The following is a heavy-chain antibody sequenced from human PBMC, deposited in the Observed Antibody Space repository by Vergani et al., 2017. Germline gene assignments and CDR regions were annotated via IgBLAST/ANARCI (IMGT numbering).Heavy chain of an antibody. J-gene: IGHJ6*02. CDR2: INHSGST. CDR3: AREHYYYYGMDV. Sequence: QVQLQESGPGLVKPSETLSLTCAVYGGSFSGYYWSWIRQPPGKGLEWIGEINHSGSTNYNPSLKSLVNISVETSKNQFSLKLSSVTAADTAVYYCAREHYYYYGMDVWGQGTTVTVSS. CDR1: GGSFSGYY. V-gene: IGHV4-34*01.